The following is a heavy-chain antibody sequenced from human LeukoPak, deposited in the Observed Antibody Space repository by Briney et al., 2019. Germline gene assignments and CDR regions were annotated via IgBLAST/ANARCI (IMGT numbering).Heavy chain of an antibody. D-gene: IGHD1-26*01. CDR2: ISYTGTYI. CDR1: GVTFSGYS. CDR3: VRDRGTYRPIDY. Sequence: TGGSLRLSCAASGVTFSGYSMNWVRQAPGKGLQFVSSISYTGTYIYYADSVKGRFTISRDNAQSSVYLQMNSLRAEDTAVYYCVRDRGTYRPIDYWGQGTLVTVSS. J-gene: IGHJ4*02. V-gene: IGHV3-21*04.